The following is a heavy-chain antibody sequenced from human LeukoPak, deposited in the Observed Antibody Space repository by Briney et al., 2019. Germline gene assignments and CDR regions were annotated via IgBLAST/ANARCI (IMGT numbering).Heavy chain of an antibody. CDR2: ISYDGSNK. CDR1: GFTFSSYC. Sequence: PGRSLRLSCAAPGFTFSSYCMPWVRQAPGKGLGWVAVISYDGSNKYYADSVKGRFTISRDNSKNTLYLQMNSLRAEDTAVYYCAKVAVSDYYYYYGMDVWGQGTTVTVSS. D-gene: IGHD2-21*01. J-gene: IGHJ6*02. CDR3: AKVAVSDYYYYYGMDV. V-gene: IGHV3-30*18.